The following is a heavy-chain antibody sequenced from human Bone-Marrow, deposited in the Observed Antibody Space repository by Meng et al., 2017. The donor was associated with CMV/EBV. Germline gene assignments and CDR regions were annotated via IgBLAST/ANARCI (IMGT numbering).Heavy chain of an antibody. J-gene: IGHJ3*01. Sequence: GGSLRLSCAASGFTFSSYWMSWVRQAPGKGLEWVANIKQDESEKDYADSVKVRFTISRDNAKNSLYLRMNSVRAEDTAVYYCPRVRATDDDFDFWGQGTMVTVSS. CDR2: IKQDESEK. CDR3: PRVRATDDDFDF. CDR1: GFTFSSYW. V-gene: IGHV3-7*01.